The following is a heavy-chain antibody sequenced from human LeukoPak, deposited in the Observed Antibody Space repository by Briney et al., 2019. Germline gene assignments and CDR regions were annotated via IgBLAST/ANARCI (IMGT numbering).Heavy chain of an antibody. CDR1: GYTFTSYD. Sequence: GASVKVSCKASGYTFTSYDINWVRQATGQGLEWMGWMNPNSGNTGYAQKFQGRVTMTRNTSISTAYMELSSPRSEDTAVYYCARYMYYDFWSGYYFSNWFDPWGQGTLVTVSS. CDR3: ARYMYYDFWSGYYFSNWFDP. V-gene: IGHV1-8*01. CDR2: MNPNSGNT. D-gene: IGHD3-3*01. J-gene: IGHJ5*02.